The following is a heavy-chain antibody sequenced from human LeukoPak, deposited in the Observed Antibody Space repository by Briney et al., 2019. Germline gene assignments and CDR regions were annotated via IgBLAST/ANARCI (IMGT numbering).Heavy chain of an antibody. V-gene: IGHV3-20*04. Sequence: GGSLRLSCAASGFTFDDYGMSWVRQAPGKGLEWVSGINWNGGSTGYADSVKGRFTISRDNAKNSLYLQMNSLRAEDTAVYYCARAVVGYYYYYYYMDVWGKGTTVTISS. CDR3: ARAVVGYYYYYYYMDV. D-gene: IGHD2-2*01. J-gene: IGHJ6*03. CDR1: GFTFDDYG. CDR2: INWNGGST.